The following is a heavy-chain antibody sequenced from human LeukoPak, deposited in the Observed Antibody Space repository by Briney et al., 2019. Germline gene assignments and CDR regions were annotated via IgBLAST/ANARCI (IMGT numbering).Heavy chain of an antibody. J-gene: IGHJ4*02. Sequence: GGSLRLSCAASGFTFSSYWMSWVRQAPGKGLEWVANIKQDGSEKYYVDSVRGRFTISRDNAKNSLYLQMNSLRAEDTAVYYCARASSYYDFWSGYYRALYFDYWGQGTLVTVSS. V-gene: IGHV3-7*04. CDR1: GFTFSSYW. CDR2: IKQDGSEK. CDR3: ARASSYYDFWSGYYRALYFDY. D-gene: IGHD3-3*01.